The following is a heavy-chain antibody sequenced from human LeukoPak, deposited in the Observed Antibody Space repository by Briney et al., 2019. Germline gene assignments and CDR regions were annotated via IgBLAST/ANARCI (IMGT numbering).Heavy chain of an antibody. Sequence: ASVKVSCKASGYTFTRYGISWVRQAPGQGLEWMGWISAYNGNTNYAQKLQGRVTMTTDTSTSTAYMELRSLRSDDTAVYYCARDFGRYSNYDEANWFDPWGQGTLVTVSS. CDR2: ISAYNGNT. V-gene: IGHV1-18*01. J-gene: IGHJ5*02. CDR3: ARDFGRYSNYDEANWFDP. CDR1: GYTFTRYG. D-gene: IGHD4-11*01.